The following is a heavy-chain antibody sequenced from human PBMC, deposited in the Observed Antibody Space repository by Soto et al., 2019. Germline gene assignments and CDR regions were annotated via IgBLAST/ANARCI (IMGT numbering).Heavy chain of an antibody. D-gene: IGHD2-2*01. CDR3: ARLAPPLYIVVVPAANTPLHYYYGMDV. CDR2: IYHSGST. J-gene: IGHJ6*02. V-gene: IGHV4-4*02. Sequence: PSETLSLTCAVSGGSISSSNWWSWVRQPPGKGLEWIGEIYHSGSTNYNPSLKSRVTISVDKSKNQFSLKLSSVTAADTAVYYCARLAPPLYIVVVPAANTPLHYYYGMDVWGQGTTVTVSS. CDR1: GGSISSSNW.